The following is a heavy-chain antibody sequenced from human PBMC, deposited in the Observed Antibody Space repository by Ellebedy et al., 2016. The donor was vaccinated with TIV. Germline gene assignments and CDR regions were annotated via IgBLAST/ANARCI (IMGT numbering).Heavy chain of an antibody. CDR3: VKMAGWELPSTYLDY. CDR1: GFTFSSYA. Sequence: GESLKISCAASGFTFSSYAMSWVRQAPGKGLEWVSTFSGSGGGTYYADSVKGRFTISRDNSKNTVYLQMISLRPEDTAVYHCVKMAGWELPSTYLDYWGQGNLVTVSS. V-gene: IGHV3-23*01. D-gene: IGHD4-23*01. CDR2: FSGSGGGT. J-gene: IGHJ4*02.